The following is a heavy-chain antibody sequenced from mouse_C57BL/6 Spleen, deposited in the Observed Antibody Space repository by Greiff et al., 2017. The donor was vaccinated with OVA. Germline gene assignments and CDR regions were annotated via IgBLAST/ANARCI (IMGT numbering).Heavy chain of an antibody. D-gene: IGHD1-1*01. CDR3: AREETTVPAK. CDR1: GYTFTDYY. J-gene: IGHJ2*01. V-gene: IGHV1-26*01. CDR2: INPNNGGT. Sequence: VQLQQSGPELVKPGASVKISCKASGYTFTDYYMNWVKQSHGKSLEWIGDINPNNGGTSYNQKFKGKATLTVDKSSSTAYMEFRSLTSEDSAVYYCAREETTVPAKGGQGTTLTVSS.